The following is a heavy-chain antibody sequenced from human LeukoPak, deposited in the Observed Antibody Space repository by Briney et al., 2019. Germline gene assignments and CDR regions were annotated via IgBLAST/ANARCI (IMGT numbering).Heavy chain of an antibody. V-gene: IGHV4-59*11. Sequence: SSETLSLTCTVSGGSITTHYWSWVRQPPGKGLEYIGYIYFSGSSNYNPSFKSRVTISADTSKNQSSLKLNSVTAADTAVYYCARVSNWFDYWGQGTLVTVSS. CDR3: ARVSNWFDY. J-gene: IGHJ4*02. D-gene: IGHD1-1*01. CDR1: GGSITTHY. CDR2: IYFSGSS.